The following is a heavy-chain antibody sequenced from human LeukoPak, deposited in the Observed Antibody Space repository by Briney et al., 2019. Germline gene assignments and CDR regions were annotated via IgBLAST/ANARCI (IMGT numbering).Heavy chain of an antibody. CDR1: GYTFTSYG. CDR2: INPNSGGT. CDR3: ARDGGHYDFWSGYYPYPFDY. J-gene: IGHJ4*02. Sequence: ASVKVSCKASGYTFTSYGISWVRQAPGQGLEWMGWINPNSGGTNYAQKFQGWVTMTRDTSISTAYMELSRLRSDDTAVYYCARDGGHYDFWSGYYPYPFDYWGQGTLVTVSS. V-gene: IGHV1-2*04. D-gene: IGHD3-3*01.